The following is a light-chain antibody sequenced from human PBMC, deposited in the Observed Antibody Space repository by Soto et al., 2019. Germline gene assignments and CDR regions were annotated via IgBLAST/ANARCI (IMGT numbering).Light chain of an antibody. CDR3: QQYYSYPLT. CDR2: GAS. Sequence: EIVMTQSPATLSVPPGERATLSCRASQSVTTNVAWYQQKPGQAPRLLIHGASTRATGIPARFSGSGSGTEFTLTITSLQSEDFATYYCQQYYSYPLTFGGGTKVDI. V-gene: IGKV3-15*01. J-gene: IGKJ4*01. CDR1: QSVTTN.